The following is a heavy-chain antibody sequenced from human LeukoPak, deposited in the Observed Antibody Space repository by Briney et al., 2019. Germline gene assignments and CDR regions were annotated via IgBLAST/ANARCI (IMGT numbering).Heavy chain of an antibody. Sequence: SETLSLTCTVSGYSISSGYYWGWIRQPPGKGLEWIGSIYHSGSTYYNPSLKSRVTISVDTSKNQFSLKLSSVTAADTAVYYCARAHGDGSNWFDPWGQGTLVTVSS. V-gene: IGHV4-38-2*02. CDR2: IYHSGST. J-gene: IGHJ5*02. D-gene: IGHD4-17*01. CDR3: ARAHGDGSNWFDP. CDR1: GYSISSGYY.